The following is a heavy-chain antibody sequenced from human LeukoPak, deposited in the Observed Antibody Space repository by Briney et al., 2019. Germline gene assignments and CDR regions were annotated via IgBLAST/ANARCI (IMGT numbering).Heavy chain of an antibody. D-gene: IGHD2-15*01. Sequence: GGSLRLSCAASGFTFSSYAMHWVRQAPGKGLEYVSAISSNGGSTYYANSVKGRFTISRDNSKNTLYLQMGSLRAEDMAVYYCARGDCSGGSCYSSFWYYYYMDVWGKGTTVTVSS. CDR1: GFTFSSYA. J-gene: IGHJ6*03. V-gene: IGHV3-64*01. CDR3: ARGDCSGGSCYSSFWYYYYMDV. CDR2: ISSNGGST.